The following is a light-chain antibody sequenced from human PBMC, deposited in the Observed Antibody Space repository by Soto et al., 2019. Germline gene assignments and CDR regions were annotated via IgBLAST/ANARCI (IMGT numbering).Light chain of an antibody. CDR3: QTWGAGIEV. Sequence: QAVVTQSPSASASLGASVKLTCTLSSGHSSYTIAWHQQQPEKGPRYLMTLNSDGSHSKGDGIPDRFSGSSSGAERYRSISSLQSEDEADYYCQTWGAGIEVFGGGTKVTVL. CDR1: SGHSSYT. J-gene: IGLJ3*02. V-gene: IGLV4-69*01. CDR2: LNSDGSH.